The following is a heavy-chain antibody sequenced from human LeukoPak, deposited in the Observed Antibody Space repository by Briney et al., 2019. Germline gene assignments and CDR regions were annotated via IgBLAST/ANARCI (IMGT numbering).Heavy chain of an antibody. V-gene: IGHV4-39*01. CDR1: GGSISSSSYS. CDR3: ARIPKNYYDSSGFDP. CDR2: IYYSGST. Sequence: ETSETLSLTCTVSGGSISSSSYSWGWIRQPPGKGLEWIGSIYYSGSTYYNPSLKSRVTISVDTSKNQFSLKLSSVTAADTAVYYCARIPKNYYDSSGFDPWGQGTLVTVSS. J-gene: IGHJ5*02. D-gene: IGHD3-22*01.